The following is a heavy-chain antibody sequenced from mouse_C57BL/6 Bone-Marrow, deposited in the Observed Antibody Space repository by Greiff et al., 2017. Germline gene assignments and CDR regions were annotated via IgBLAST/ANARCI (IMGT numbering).Heavy chain of an antibody. Sequence: EVKLVESEGGLVQPGSSMKLSCTASGFTFSDYYMAWVRQVPEKGLEWVANINYDGSSTYYLDSLKSRFIISRDNAKNILYLQMSSLKSEDTATYYCARDKDSYGSSYGFDYWGQGTTLTVSS. V-gene: IGHV5-16*01. CDR3: ARDKDSYGSSYGFDY. CDR2: INYDGSST. J-gene: IGHJ2*01. D-gene: IGHD1-1*01. CDR1: GFTFSDYY.